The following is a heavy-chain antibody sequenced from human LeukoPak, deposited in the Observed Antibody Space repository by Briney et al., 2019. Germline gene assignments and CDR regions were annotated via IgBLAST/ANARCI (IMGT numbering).Heavy chain of an antibody. Sequence: PGGSLRLSCAASGFTFSIYALSWVRQAPGKGLEWVSYISSSGKTIYYADSTKGRFTVSRDNAKNSLYLQMNSLRAEDTAVYYCATTSIAAAVPGCFDYWGQGTLVTVFS. CDR2: ISSSGKTI. CDR3: ATTSIAAAVPGCFDY. J-gene: IGHJ4*02. D-gene: IGHD6-13*01. V-gene: IGHV3-48*03. CDR1: GFTFSIYA.